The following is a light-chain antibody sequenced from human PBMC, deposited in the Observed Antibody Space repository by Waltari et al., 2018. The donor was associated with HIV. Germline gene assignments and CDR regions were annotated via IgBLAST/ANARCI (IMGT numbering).Light chain of an antibody. Sequence: QSALTQPASVSGSPGQSITISCTGTSSDVGTYNYVSWYQQHPGEAPKLIIYDVSNRPSGVSNRFSGSKSGNTASLTISALQAEDEADYYCSSYTIRTTLEFGGGTKLTVL. CDR3: SSYTIRTTLE. CDR2: DVS. CDR1: SSDVGTYNY. J-gene: IGLJ2*01. V-gene: IGLV2-14*03.